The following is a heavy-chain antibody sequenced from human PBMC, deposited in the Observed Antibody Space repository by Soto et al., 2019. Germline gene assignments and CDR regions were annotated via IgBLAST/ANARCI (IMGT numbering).Heavy chain of an antibody. CDR2: IYYSGST. CDR1: GGSISSSSYY. Sequence: QLQLQESGPGLVKPSETLSLTCTVSGGSISSSSYYWGWIRQPPGKGLEWIGSIYYSGSTYYNPSLKSRVTISVDTSKNQFSLKLSSVTAADTAVYYCARHLGVVPAAIGYWGQGTLVTVSS. CDR3: ARHLGVVPAAIGY. V-gene: IGHV4-39*01. J-gene: IGHJ4*02. D-gene: IGHD2-2*01.